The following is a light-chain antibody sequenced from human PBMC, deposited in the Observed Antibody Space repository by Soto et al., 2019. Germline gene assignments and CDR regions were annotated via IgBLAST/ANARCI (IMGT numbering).Light chain of an antibody. CDR3: SSYAGTNNLLYV. Sequence: QSVLTQPASVSGSPGQSIAISCTGTSSAVGSYNYVSWYQQHPGKAPRLLIYEVSQRPSGVPDRFSGSKSANTASLTVSGLQPEDEADYYCSSYAGTNNLLYVFGTGTKVTVL. J-gene: IGLJ1*01. CDR2: EVS. V-gene: IGLV2-8*01. CDR1: SSAVGSYNY.